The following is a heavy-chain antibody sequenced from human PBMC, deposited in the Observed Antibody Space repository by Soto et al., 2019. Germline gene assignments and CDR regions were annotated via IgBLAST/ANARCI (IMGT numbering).Heavy chain of an antibody. CDR2: IFHSGRT. CDR1: GASINSTSFY. J-gene: IGHJ4*02. Sequence: QLQLQESGPGLVKSSETLSLTCTVSGASINSTSFYWGWIRQPPGKGLEWIGSIFHSGRTHYNPSLKSRVTLSVDTSRSQVSLEVGSVTAADTAVYYCVRQASKVWGAYPQATNFWGQGTLDTVSS. V-gene: IGHV4-39*01. CDR3: VRQASKVWGAYPQATNF. D-gene: IGHD3-16*02.